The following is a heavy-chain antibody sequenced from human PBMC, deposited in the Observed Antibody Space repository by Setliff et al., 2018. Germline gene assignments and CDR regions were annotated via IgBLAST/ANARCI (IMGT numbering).Heavy chain of an antibody. CDR1: GYTLTSYG. J-gene: IGHJ6*02. CDR3: ARDLLYSGSYFGYYYGMDV. D-gene: IGHD1-26*01. CDR2: INPNSGGT. V-gene: IGHV1-2*04. Sequence: ASVKVSCKASGYTLTSYGISWVRQAPGQGLEWMGWINPNSGGTNYAQKFQGWVTMTRDTSISTAYMELSRLRSDDTAVYYCARDLLYSGSYFGYYYGMDVWGQGTTVTVSS.